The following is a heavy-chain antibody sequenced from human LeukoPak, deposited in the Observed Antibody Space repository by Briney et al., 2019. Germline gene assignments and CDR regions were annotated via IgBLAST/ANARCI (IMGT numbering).Heavy chain of an antibody. CDR3: AREKATGEMTHFDY. V-gene: IGHV1-46*01. CDR2: INPSGGST. D-gene: IGHD1-26*01. CDR1: GDTFTTYY. Sequence: ASVKVSCKASGDTFTTYYIHWVRQAPGQGLEWMGIINPSGGSTSYAQKFQGRVTMTRDTSTTTAYMELSSLRSEDTAVYYCAREKATGEMTHFDYWGQGTLVTVSS. J-gene: IGHJ4*02.